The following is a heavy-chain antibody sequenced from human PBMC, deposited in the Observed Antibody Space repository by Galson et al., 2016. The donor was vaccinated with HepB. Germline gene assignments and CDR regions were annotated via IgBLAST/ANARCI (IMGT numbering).Heavy chain of an antibody. CDR3: ARRDYAPYEDSGGDSDYEYFQH. V-gene: IGHV5-51*01. Sequence: QSGAEVTKPGESLKISCKASGYSFTSYWIGWVRQMPGKGLEWMGIIYPGDSDTRYSPSFQGQVTISADKSISTAYLQWSSLNASDTAMYYCARRDYAPYEDSGGDSDYEYFQHWGQGTLVTVSS. CDR2: IYPGDSDT. CDR1: GYSFTSYW. J-gene: IGHJ1*01. D-gene: IGHD4-23*01.